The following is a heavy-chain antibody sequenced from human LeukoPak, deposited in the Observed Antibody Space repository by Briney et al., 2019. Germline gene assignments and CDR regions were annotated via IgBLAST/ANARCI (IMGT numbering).Heavy chain of an antibody. J-gene: IGHJ4*02. CDR3: AKLDLIVVVPAAIFDY. CDR1: GFTFSSYA. D-gene: IGHD2-2*01. CDR2: ISYDGSNK. V-gene: IGHV3-30*04. Sequence: GGSLRLSCAASGFTFSSYAMHWVRQAPGKGLEWVAVISYDGSNKYYADSVKGRFTISRDNSKNTLYLQMNSLRAEDTAVYYCAKLDLIVVVPAAIFDYWGQGTLVTVSS.